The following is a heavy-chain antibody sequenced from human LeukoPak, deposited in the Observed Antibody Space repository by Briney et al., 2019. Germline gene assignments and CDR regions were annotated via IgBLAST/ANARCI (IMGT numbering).Heavy chain of an antibody. CDR1: GYTFTSYG. Sequence: GASVKVSCKASGYTFTSYGISWVRQAPGQGLEWMGWISAYNGNTNYAQKLQGRVTMTTDTSTSTAYMELRSLRSDDTAVYYCASGLGFCSGSDCTNLVKDYYYGMNVWGQGTTVTVSS. CDR3: ASGLGFCSGSDCTNLVKDYYYGMNV. V-gene: IGHV1-18*01. J-gene: IGHJ6*02. CDR2: ISAYNGNT. D-gene: IGHD2-15*01.